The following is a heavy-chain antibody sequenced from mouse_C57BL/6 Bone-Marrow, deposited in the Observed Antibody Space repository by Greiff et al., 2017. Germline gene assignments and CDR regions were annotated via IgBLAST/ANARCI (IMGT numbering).Heavy chain of an antibody. CDR3: VSLFTTVGRGVYAMDY. CDR1: GFSFNTYA. Sequence: EVKLVESGGGLVQPKGSLKLSCAASGFSFNTYAMNWVRQAPGKGLEWVARIRSKSNNYATYYADSVKDRFTISRDDSESMLYLQMNNLKTEDTAMYYCVSLFTTVGRGVYAMDYWGQGTSVTVSS. CDR2: IRSKSNNYAT. J-gene: IGHJ4*01. D-gene: IGHD1-1*01. V-gene: IGHV10-1*01.